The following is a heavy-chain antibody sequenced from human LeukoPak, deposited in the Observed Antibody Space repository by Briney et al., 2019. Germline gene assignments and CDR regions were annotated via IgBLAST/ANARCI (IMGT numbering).Heavy chain of an antibody. J-gene: IGHJ6*04. D-gene: IGHD3-22*01. Sequence: PSETLSLTCTVSGGSISSGDYYWSWIRQPPGKGLEWIGYINYSGSTYYNPSLKSRVTISVDTSKNQFSLKLSSVTAADTAVYYCARGRGAYYYDSSASSGMDVWGKGTTVTVSS. CDR2: INYSGST. CDR3: ARGRGAYYYDSSASSGMDV. CDR1: GGSISSGDYY. V-gene: IGHV4-30-4*08.